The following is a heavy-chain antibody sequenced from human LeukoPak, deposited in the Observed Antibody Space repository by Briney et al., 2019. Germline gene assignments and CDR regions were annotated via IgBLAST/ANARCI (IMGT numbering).Heavy chain of an antibody. CDR1: GGSISSYY. CDR3: ARLYAGYYYYYMDV. CDR2: INHSGST. J-gene: IGHJ6*03. V-gene: IGHV4-34*01. D-gene: IGHD3-16*01. Sequence: PSETLSLTCTVSGGSISSYYWSWIRQPPGKGLEWIGEINHSGSTNYNPSLKSRVTISVDTSKNQFSLKLSSVTAADTAVYYCARLYAGYYYYYMDVWGKGTTVTISS.